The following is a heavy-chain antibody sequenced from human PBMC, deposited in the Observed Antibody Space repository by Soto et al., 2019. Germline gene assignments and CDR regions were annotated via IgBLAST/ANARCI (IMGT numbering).Heavy chain of an antibody. CDR3: ARVNYNDWDFDY. Sequence: EVQVVESGGGLVQPGGSLRLSCVASGFTFRNYWMTWVRQAPGKGLEWVANINQGGSVRYYVESVKGRFTISRDDANNSVFLQMISLKTGDTAVYYCARVNYNDWDFDYWGRGTLVTVSS. CDR2: INQGGSVR. V-gene: IGHV3-7*01. J-gene: IGHJ4*02. D-gene: IGHD3-22*01. CDR1: GFTFRNYW.